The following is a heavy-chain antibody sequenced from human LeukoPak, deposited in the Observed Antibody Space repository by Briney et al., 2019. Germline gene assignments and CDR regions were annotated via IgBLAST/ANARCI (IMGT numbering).Heavy chain of an antibody. CDR1: GYSFTSYW. CDR3: ARPHDYGDFYDAFDI. CDR2: IYPGDSDT. J-gene: IGHJ3*02. D-gene: IGHD4-17*01. Sequence: GGSLKTSCKGSGYSFTSYWIGWVRQMPGKGLEWMGIIYPGDSDTRYSPSFQGQVTISADKSISTAYRQWSSLKASDTAMYYCARPHDYGDFYDAFDIWGQGTMVTVSS. V-gene: IGHV5-51*01.